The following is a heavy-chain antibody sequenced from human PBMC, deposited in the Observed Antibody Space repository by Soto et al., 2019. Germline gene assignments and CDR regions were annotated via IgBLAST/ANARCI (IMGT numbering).Heavy chain of an antibody. D-gene: IGHD3-22*01. J-gene: IGHJ5*02. CDR3: PRDLYYFDSSAYYGHNWFDP. Sequence: QVQLVQSGAEVKKPGSSVKVSCNASGGTFSTYTMSWVRQAPGQGLEWMGGIIPMLGTTTYAENFQGRVPITADESTSTAYMELTSLRSEDTSVYYCPRDLYYFDSSAYYGHNWFDPWGQGTRCTVSA. V-gene: IGHV1-69*12. CDR1: GGTFSTYT. CDR2: IIPMLGTT.